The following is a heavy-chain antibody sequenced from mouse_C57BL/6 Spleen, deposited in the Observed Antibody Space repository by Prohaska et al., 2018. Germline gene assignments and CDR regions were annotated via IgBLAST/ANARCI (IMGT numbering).Heavy chain of an antibody. D-gene: IGHD1-1*01. CDR3: TRSNYYGRSPSYFDV. V-gene: IGHV1-15*01. CDR2: IDPETGGT. Sequence: LEWIGAIDPETGGTAYNQKFKGKAILTADKSSSTAYMELRSLTSEDSAVYYCTRSNYYGRSPSYFDVWGTGTTVTVSS. J-gene: IGHJ1*03.